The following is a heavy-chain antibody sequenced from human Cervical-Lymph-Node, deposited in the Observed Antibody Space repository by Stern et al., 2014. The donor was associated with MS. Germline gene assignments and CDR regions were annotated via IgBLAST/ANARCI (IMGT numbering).Heavy chain of an antibody. D-gene: IGHD3-10*01. CDR2: ISYDGSKK. Sequence: VQLEESGGGVVQPEGSLRLSCAASGFAFNSYGMHWVRQAPGKGLEWVTVISYDGSKKFYADSVKGRFTISRDNSENTLYLQMNSLRPEDTAVYYCARGLRGSYPFDYWGQGTLVTVSS. V-gene: IGHV3-30*03. CDR3: ARGLRGSYPFDY. J-gene: IGHJ4*02. CDR1: GFAFNSYG.